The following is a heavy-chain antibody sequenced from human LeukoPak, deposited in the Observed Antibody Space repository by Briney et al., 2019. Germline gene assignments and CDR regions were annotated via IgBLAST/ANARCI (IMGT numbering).Heavy chain of an antibody. V-gene: IGHV4-59*01. CDR3: ARVRSGYSYGLFDY. CDR1: GGSISRYY. Sequence: PSETLTLPCTVSGGSISRYYWSWIRQPPGKGVECVGYIYCRGSTKYNPSLESRVTILMRNSKNQFSLTLRSVTSADTADEYFARVRSGYSYGLFDYWGQGTLVTVSS. J-gene: IGHJ4*02. CDR2: IYCRGST. D-gene: IGHD5-18*01.